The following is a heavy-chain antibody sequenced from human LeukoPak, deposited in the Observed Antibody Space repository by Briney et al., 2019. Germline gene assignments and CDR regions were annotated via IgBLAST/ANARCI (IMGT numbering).Heavy chain of an antibody. CDR1: GFTFDDYG. CDR2: INWNGGST. J-gene: IGHJ6*03. CDR3: ARESSRSPLAYYYYYYYMDV. Sequence: PGGSLRLSCAASGFTFDDYGMSWVRQAPGKGLEWVSGINWNGGSTGYADSVKGRFTISRDNAKNSLYLQMNSLRAEDTALYYCARESSRSPLAYYYYYYYMDVWGKGTTVTVSS. D-gene: IGHD6-13*01. V-gene: IGHV3-20*04.